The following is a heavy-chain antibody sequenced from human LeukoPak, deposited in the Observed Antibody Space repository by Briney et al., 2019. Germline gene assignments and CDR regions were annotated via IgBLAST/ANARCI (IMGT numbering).Heavy chain of an antibody. D-gene: IGHD3-22*01. CDR3: ATNSNGGI. CDR2: IRQDDREI. Sequence: GGSLRLSCAASGFTVSAHWMSWFRQAPEKGVEWVANIRQDDREIYYMDSVKGRFTISRDNAKNSLYLQMNSLRAEDTAVYYCATNSNGGIWGQGTMVTVSS. V-gene: IGHV3-7*01. CDR1: GFTVSAHW. J-gene: IGHJ3*02.